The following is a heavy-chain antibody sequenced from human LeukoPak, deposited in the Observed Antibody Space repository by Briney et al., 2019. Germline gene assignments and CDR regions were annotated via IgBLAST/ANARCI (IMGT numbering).Heavy chain of an antibody. J-gene: IGHJ4*02. D-gene: IGHD3-22*01. CDR1: GFTFSSYA. CDR3: ARDRYYYDSSGSDY. Sequence: PGGSLRLSCAASGFTFSSYAMSWVRQAPGKGLEWVSSISSSSSYIYYADSVKGRFTISRDNAKNSLYLQMNSLRAEDTAVYYCARDRYYYDSSGSDYWGQGTLVTVSS. V-gene: IGHV3-21*01. CDR2: ISSSSSYI.